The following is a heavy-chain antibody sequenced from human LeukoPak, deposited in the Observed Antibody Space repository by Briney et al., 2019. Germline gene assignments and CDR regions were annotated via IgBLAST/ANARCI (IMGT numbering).Heavy chain of an antibody. CDR1: GFTFSSYG. D-gene: IGHD2-2*01. CDR3: AKTPYCSSTSCSQYFQH. CDR2: ISYDGSNK. V-gene: IGHV3-30*18. Sequence: GGSLRLSCAASGFTFSSYGMYWVRQAPGKGLEWVAVISYDGSNKYYADSVKSRFTISRDNSKNTLYLQMNSLRAEDTAVYYCAKTPYCSSTSCSQYFQHWGQGTLVTVSS. J-gene: IGHJ1*01.